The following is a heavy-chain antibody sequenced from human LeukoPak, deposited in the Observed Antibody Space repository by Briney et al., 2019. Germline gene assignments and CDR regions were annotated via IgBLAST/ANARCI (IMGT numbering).Heavy chain of an antibody. D-gene: IGHD1-1*01. CDR3: ARVSWFPGTSYYYMDV. CDR1: GGSISTSNYY. CDR2: IYDSGTT. Sequence: SETLSLTCTVSGGSISTSNYYWSWIRQPPGKGLEWFGYIYDSGTTNYNPSLKSRVTISVDTSKNQFSLKLSSVTAADTAVYFCARVSWFPGTSYYYMDVWGKGTTVTVSS. J-gene: IGHJ6*03. V-gene: IGHV4-61*01.